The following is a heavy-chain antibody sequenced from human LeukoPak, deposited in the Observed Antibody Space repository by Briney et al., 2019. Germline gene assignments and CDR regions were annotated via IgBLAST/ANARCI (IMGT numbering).Heavy chain of an antibody. CDR2: IGKDGSEK. CDR3: ARYMDV. CDR1: GFTFRDHW. V-gene: IGHV3-7*01. Sequence: GGSLRLSCAASGFTFRDHWMKWVRQVPGKGLEWVANIGKDGSEKYYVEPVMGRFTISRDNAENSLYLQMNSLRVEDTAVYYCARYMDVWGKGTTVTVSS. J-gene: IGHJ6*03.